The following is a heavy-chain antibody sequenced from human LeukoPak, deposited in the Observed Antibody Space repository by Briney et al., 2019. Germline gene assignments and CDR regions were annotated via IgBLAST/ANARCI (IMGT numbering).Heavy chain of an antibody. CDR1: GFSXSDTW. V-gene: IGHV3-15*01. CDR2: IKSKTDGGTT. CDR3: XXXXXXXXXXXXFXXXXMDV. J-gene: IGHJ6*03. Sequence: XXXXSGFSXSDTWMTWVRQAPGKGLEWVGRIKSKTDGGTTDYAAPVKGRFTISRDDSQKTLYLQMDSLKPEETAVXXXXXXXXXXXXXXXFXXXXMDVWGXGXTVTVSS.